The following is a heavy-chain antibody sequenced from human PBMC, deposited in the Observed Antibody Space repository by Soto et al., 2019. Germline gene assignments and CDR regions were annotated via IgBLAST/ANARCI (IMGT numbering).Heavy chain of an antibody. J-gene: IGHJ6*02. V-gene: IGHV3-23*01. CDR1: GFTFSSYA. D-gene: IGHD2-15*01. CDR2: ISGSGGST. Sequence: PGGSLRLSCAASGFTFSSYAMSWVRQAPGKGLEWVSAISGSGGSTYYADSVKGRFTISRDNSKNTLYLQMNSLRAEDTAVYYCATRYCSGGSCYQTFYYYYGMDVWGQGTTVTVSS. CDR3: ATRYCSGGSCYQTFYYYYGMDV.